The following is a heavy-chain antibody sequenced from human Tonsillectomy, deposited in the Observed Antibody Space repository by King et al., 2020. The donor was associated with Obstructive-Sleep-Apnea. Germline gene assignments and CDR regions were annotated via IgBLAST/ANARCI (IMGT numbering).Heavy chain of an antibody. D-gene: IGHD3-22*01. V-gene: IGHV4-34*01. Sequence: VQLQQWGAGLLKPSETLSLTCAVYGGSFSGYYWSWIRQPPGKGLEWIGEINHSGSTNYNPPLKIRVTISVDTSKNQFSLKLSSVSAGDTAVYYCASYYDSSGYYRYNWFDPWGQGTLVTVSS. CDR2: INHSGST. J-gene: IGHJ5*02. CDR3: ASYYDSSGYYRYNWFDP. CDR1: GGSFSGYY.